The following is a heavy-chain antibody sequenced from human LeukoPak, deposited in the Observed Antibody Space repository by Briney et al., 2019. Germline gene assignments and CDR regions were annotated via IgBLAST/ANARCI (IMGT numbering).Heavy chain of an antibody. CDR3: AKKVVVGATSPYSDFQD. J-gene: IGHJ1*01. D-gene: IGHD1-26*01. CDR2: ISGSGVTT. V-gene: IGHV3-23*01. CDR1: GFTFSSYA. Sequence: PGGSLRLSCAASGFTFSSYAMHWVRQAPGKGLEWVSAISGSGVTTHNAGSVKGRFSISRDNSKNTLYLQMNSLRAEDTALYYCAKKVVVGATSPYSDFQDWGQGTLVTVSS.